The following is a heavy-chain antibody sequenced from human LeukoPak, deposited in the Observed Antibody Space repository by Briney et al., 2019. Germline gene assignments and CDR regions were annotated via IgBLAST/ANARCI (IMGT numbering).Heavy chain of an antibody. D-gene: IGHD3-3*01. CDR3: VRLYCYDFSGPPL. J-gene: IGHJ4*02. CDR2: IYYTGKT. CDR1: GDYISNSNYY. Sequence: SSETLSLICSVSGDYISNSNYYWGWIRQPPGKGLEWIGNIYYTGKTYYNSSLKSQVTISIDTSKNEFSLNLNSVTAADTATYYCVRLYCYDFSGPPLWGQGTLVTVSS. V-gene: IGHV4-39*01.